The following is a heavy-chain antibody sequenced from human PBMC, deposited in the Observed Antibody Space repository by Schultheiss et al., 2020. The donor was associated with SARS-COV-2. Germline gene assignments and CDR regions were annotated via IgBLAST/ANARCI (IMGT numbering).Heavy chain of an antibody. CDR3: ARDGETIRYYYYMDV. CDR2: IYYSGST. V-gene: IGHV4-39*07. Sequence: SCTVSGGSISSSSYYWGWIRQPPGKGLEWIGSIYYSGSTYYNPSLKSRVTISVDTSKNQFSLKLSSVTAADTAVYYCARDGETIRYYYYMDVWGKGTTVTVSS. D-gene: IGHD7-27*01. CDR1: GGSISSSSYY. J-gene: IGHJ6*03.